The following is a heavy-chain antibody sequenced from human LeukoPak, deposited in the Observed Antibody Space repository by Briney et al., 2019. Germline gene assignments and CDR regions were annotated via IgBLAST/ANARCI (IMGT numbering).Heavy chain of an antibody. D-gene: IGHD3-22*01. CDR3: ARIANYYDSSGYYSYFDY. J-gene: IGHJ4*02. Sequence: SETLSLTCTVSGGSISSSSYYWGWIRQPPGKGLEWIGSIYYSGSTYYNPSLKSRVTISVDTSKNQFSLKLSSVTAADTAVYYCARIANYYDSSGYYSYFDYWGQGTLVTVSS. V-gene: IGHV4-39*07. CDR1: GGSISSSSYY. CDR2: IYYSGST.